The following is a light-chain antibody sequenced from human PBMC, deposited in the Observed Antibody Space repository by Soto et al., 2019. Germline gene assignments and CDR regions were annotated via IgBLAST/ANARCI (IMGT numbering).Light chain of an antibody. CDR1: QSVGSY. J-gene: IGKJ1*01. CDR3: HQYATSPRT. Sequence: EIVLTQSPATLSLSPGERATLSCRASQSVGSYLAWFQQKPGQAPRLLIYDATNRATGIPARFNGSGSGTDFTLTISSLEPEDFAVYYCHQYATSPRTFGQGTKVDIK. CDR2: DAT. V-gene: IGKV3-11*01.